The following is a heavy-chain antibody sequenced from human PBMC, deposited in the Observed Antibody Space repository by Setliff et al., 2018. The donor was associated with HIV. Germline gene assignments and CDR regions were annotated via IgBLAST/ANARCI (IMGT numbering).Heavy chain of an antibody. J-gene: IGHJ4*02. CDR3: AKVGYSGSYQGAFDY. V-gene: IGHV3-23*01. D-gene: IGHD1-26*01. CDR2: ISGSGGST. CDR1: GFTFSSYA. Sequence: PGGSLRLSCAASGFTFSSYAMSWVRQAPGKGLKWVSAISGSGGSTYYADSVKGRFTISRDNSKNTLYLQMNSLRAEDTAVYYCAKVGYSGSYQGAFDYWGQGTLVTVSS.